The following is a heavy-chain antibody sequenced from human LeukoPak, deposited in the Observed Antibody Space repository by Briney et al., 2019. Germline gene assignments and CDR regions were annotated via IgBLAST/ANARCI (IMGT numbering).Heavy chain of an antibody. V-gene: IGHV3-30*02. Sequence: GGSLRLSCAASGFSFLSYGMHWVRQAPGKGLEWVAYLQGDGSNEQYAYSVKGRFTISRDNSKNTLYLQMNSLRAEDTAVYYCARGSGYKYDFTGRERTKSRLDYWGQGTLVTVSS. J-gene: IGHJ4*02. CDR1: GFSFLSYG. CDR2: LQGDGSNE. CDR3: ARGSGYKYDFTGRERTKSRLDY. D-gene: IGHD3/OR15-3a*01.